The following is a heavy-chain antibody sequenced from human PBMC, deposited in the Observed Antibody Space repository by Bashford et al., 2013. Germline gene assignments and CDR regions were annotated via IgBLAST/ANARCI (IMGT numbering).Heavy chain of an antibody. D-gene: IGHD1-26*01. J-gene: IGHJ3*01. V-gene: IGHV1-2*02. Sequence: WVRQAPGQGLEWMGWINPNSGGTNYAQKFQGRVTMTRDTSISTAYMELSRLRSDDTAVYYCARDGPVVGVWNAFDVVGPRDKWSPSPQ. CDR3: ARDGPVVGVWNAFDV. CDR2: INPNSGGT.